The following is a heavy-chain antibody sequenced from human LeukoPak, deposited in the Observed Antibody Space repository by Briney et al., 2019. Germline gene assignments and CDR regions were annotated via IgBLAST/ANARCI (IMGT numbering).Heavy chain of an antibody. V-gene: IGHV5-10-1*01. Sequence: GESLKISCKGSGYSFTSYWISWVRQMPGKGLEWMGRIDPSDSYTNYSPSFQGHVTISADKSISTAYLQWSSLKASDTAMYYCARHQPQGIADPWNTDYWGQGTLVTVSS. CDR3: ARHQPQGIADPWNTDY. CDR2: IDPSDSYT. CDR1: GYSFTSYW. J-gene: IGHJ4*02. D-gene: IGHD6-13*01.